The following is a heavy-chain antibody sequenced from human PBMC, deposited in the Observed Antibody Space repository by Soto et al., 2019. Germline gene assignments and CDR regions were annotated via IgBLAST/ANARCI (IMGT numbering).Heavy chain of an antibody. CDR1: EFTFSGHG. Sequence: PVGSLRLSCIASEFTFSGHGMHWVLQAPCKGLECVAVIWYDVGERYYADSVKGRFTISRDNSKNTLFLQMNSLTAEDTAMYYCARYVNIVGFDYWGQGTQVTVSS. CDR3: ARYVNIVGFDY. J-gene: IGHJ4*02. CDR2: IWYDVGER. V-gene: IGHV3-33*01. D-gene: IGHD1-26*01.